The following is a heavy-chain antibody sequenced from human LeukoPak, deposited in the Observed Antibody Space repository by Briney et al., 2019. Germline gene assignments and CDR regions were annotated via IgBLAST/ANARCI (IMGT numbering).Heavy chain of an antibody. J-gene: IGHJ4*02. D-gene: IGHD2-21*02. CDR1: GGTFSSYA. Sequence: SVKVSCKASGGTFSSYAISWVRQAPGQGLEWMGGIIPIFGTANYAQKFQGRVTITADESTSTAYMELSSLRSEDTAVYYCARAPRWYCGRDCYLNWGQGTLVTVSS. CDR3: ARAPRWYCGRDCYLN. CDR2: IIPIFGTA. V-gene: IGHV1-69*01.